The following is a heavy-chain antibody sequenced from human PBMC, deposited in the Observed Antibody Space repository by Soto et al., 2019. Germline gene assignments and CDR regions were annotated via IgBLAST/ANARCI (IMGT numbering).Heavy chain of an antibody. CDR1: GYTVTVYY. Sequence: GASVKVSCKASGYTVTVYYMHWVRQAPGQGLEWMGWINPNSGGTNYAQKFQGWVTMTRDTSISTAYMELSRLRSDDTAVYYCARECSSTSCYGFDYWGQGPLVTSPQ. CDR2: INPNSGGT. D-gene: IGHD2-2*01. CDR3: ARECSSTSCYGFDY. J-gene: IGHJ4*02. V-gene: IGHV1-2*04.